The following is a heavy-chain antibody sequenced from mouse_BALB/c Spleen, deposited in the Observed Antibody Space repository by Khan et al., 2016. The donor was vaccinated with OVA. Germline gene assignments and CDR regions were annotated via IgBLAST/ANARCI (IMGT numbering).Heavy chain of an antibody. D-gene: IGHD2-10*01. CDR1: GFSLANYG. CDR2: MWGDGST. V-gene: IGHV2-6-1*01. J-gene: IGHJ4*01. Sequence: VELVESGPGLVAPSQSLSITCTISGFSLANYGVHWVRQPPGKGLEWLVLMWGDGSTSYNSVLNSRLTVSTDTSRSQVFLKMNSFQTDDTAIYFCARQTYYHYNVMDYWGQGTSVTVSS. CDR3: ARQTYYHYNVMDY.